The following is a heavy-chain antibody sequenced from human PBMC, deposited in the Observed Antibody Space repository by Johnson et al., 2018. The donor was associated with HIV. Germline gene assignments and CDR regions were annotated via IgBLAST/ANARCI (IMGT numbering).Heavy chain of an antibody. V-gene: IGHV3-23*04. J-gene: IGHJ3*02. CDR3: ARVDYDSSGYYLGDAFDI. D-gene: IGHD3-22*01. Sequence: VQLVESGGGVVRPGGSLRLSCAASGFTFDDYGMSWVRQAPGKGLEWVSTISSSGGNTYYADSVKGRFTISRDNSKNTLYLQMSSLRAEDTAVYYCARVDYDSSGYYLGDAFDIWGQGTMVTVSS. CDR1: GFTFDDYG. CDR2: ISSSGGNT.